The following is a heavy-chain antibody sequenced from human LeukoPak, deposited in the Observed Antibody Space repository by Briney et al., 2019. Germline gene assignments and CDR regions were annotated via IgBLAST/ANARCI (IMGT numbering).Heavy chain of an antibody. D-gene: IGHD1-26*01. CDR1: GYTFTSYA. J-gene: IGHJ6*02. V-gene: IGHV1-3*01. CDR2: INAGNGNT. Sequence: ASVKVSCKASGYTFTSYAMHWVRQAPGQRLEWMGWINAGNGNTKYSQKFQGRVTITRDTSASTAYMELSSLRSEDTAVYYCARVPAVGATYYYYGMDVWGQGTTVTVSS. CDR3: ARVPAVGATYYYYGMDV.